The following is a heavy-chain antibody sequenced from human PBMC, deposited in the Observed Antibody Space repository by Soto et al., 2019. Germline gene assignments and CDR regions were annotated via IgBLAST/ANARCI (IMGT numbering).Heavy chain of an antibody. CDR2: IYPGDSDT. Sequence: DSLNISLTCSGYSFTRYWIRWVRQPPGKGLEPMGIIYPGDSDTRYSPSFQGQVTISADNSISTAYLQWSSLKASDTAMYYCARLIVASRNFDIWGQGTMVTVSS. D-gene: IGHD5-12*01. V-gene: IGHV5-51*01. CDR3: ARLIVASRNFDI. CDR1: GYSFTRYW. J-gene: IGHJ3*02.